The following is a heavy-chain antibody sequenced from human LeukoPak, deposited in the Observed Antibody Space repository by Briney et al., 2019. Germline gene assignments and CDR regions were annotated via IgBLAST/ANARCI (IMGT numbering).Heavy chain of an antibody. CDR2: INHSGST. V-gene: IGHV4-34*01. D-gene: IGHD5-18*01. CDR3: ARDYGRGYSYGPGQYYFDY. Sequence: PGGSLRLSCAASGFTFSSYSMNWVRQPPGKGLEWIGEINHSGSTNYNPSLKSRVTISVDTSKNQFSLKLSSVTAADTAVYYCARDYGRGYSYGPGQYYFDYWGQGTLVTVSS. CDR1: GFTFSSYS. J-gene: IGHJ4*02.